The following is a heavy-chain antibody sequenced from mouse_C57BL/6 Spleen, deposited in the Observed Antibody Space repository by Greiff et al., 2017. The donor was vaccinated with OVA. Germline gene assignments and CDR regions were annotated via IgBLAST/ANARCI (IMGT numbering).Heavy chain of an antibody. D-gene: IGHD2-4*01. V-gene: IGHV1-47*01. CDR2: FHPYNDDT. CDR3: ARGKGDDYEFAD. Sequence: VQLQQSGAELVKPGASVKLSCKASGYTFTTYSIDWMKQNPGQGLEWIGNFHPYNDDTKYNEKFKGKATLTVEKSSSTVYLELSRLTSDDSAVYYCARGKGDDYEFADWGKGTLVTVSA. J-gene: IGHJ3*01. CDR1: GYTFTTYS.